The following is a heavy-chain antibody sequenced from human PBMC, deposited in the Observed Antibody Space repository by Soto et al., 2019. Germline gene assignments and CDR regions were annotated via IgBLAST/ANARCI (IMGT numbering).Heavy chain of an antibody. J-gene: IGHJ3*02. CDR1: GGTFSSYA. CDR2: IIPIFGTA. Sequence: ASVKVSCKASGGTFSSYAISWVRQAPGQGLEWMGGIIPIFGTANYAQKFQGRVTITADESTSTAYMELSSLRSEDTAVYYCARSQNWNYGRDAFDIWGQGTMVTVSS. CDR3: ARSQNWNYGRDAFDI. V-gene: IGHV1-69*13. D-gene: IGHD1-7*01.